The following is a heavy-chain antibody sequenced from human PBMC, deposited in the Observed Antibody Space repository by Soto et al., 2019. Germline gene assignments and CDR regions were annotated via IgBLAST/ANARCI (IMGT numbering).Heavy chain of an antibody. D-gene: IGHD2-2*01. CDR3: ARSHGSSTSLEIYYYYYYGMDV. CDR1: GGTFSSYA. J-gene: IGHJ6*02. Sequence: QVQLVQSGAEVKKPGSSVKVSCKASGGTFSSYAISWVRQAPGQGLEWMGGIIPISVTANYAQKFQGRVTITADESTSTAYMELSSLRSENTAVYYCARSHGSSTSLEIYYYYYYGMDVCGQGTTVTVTS. V-gene: IGHV1-69*01. CDR2: IIPISVTA.